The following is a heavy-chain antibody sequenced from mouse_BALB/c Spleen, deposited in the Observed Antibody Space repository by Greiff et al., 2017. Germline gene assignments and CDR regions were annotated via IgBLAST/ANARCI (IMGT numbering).Heavy chain of an antibody. CDR3: ARGIYYDYDGFAY. CDR2: INPNNGGT. V-gene: IGHV1-18*01. Sequence: EVKLMESGPELVKPGASVKIPCKASGYTFTDYNMDWVKQSHGKSLEWIGDINPNNGGTIYNQKFKGKATLTVDKSSSTAYMELRSLTSEDTAVYYCARGIYYDYDGFAYWGQGTLVTVSA. D-gene: IGHD2-4*01. J-gene: IGHJ3*01. CDR1: GYTFTDYN.